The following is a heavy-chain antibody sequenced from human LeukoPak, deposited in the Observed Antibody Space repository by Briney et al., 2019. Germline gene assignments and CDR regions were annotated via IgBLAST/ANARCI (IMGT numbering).Heavy chain of an antibody. Sequence: PGRSLRLSCAASGFTFSSYAMHWVRQAPGKGLECVAVISYDGSNKYYADSVKGRFTISRDNSKNTLYLQMNSLRAEDTAVYYCARDGARQLWLYYFDYWGQGTLVTVSS. CDR1: GFTFSSYA. CDR3: ARDGARQLWLYYFDY. D-gene: IGHD5-18*01. CDR2: ISYDGSNK. V-gene: IGHV3-30*04. J-gene: IGHJ4*02.